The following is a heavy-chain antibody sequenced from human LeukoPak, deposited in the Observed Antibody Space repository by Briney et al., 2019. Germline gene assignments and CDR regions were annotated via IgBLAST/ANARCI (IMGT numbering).Heavy chain of an antibody. V-gene: IGHV3-43*01. Sequence: PGGSLRLSCAASGFTFDDYTMHWVRQAPGKGLEWVSLISWDGGSTYYADSVKGRFTISRDNSKNSLYLQMNSLRTEDTALYYCAKDYSSSDPRDYYMDVWGKGTTVTVSS. CDR1: GFTFDDYT. D-gene: IGHD6-6*01. CDR3: AKDYSSSDPRDYYMDV. CDR2: ISWDGGST. J-gene: IGHJ6*03.